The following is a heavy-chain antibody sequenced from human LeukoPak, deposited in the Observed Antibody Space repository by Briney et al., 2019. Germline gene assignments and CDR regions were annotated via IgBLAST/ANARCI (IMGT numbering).Heavy chain of an antibody. CDR2: INSDESTK. V-gene: IGHV3-74*03. D-gene: IGHD4-23*01. CDR3: VRDRGNPDAFNI. Sequence: GGSLRLSCAASGFNFRPFWMHWVRQAPGKGLVWVSHINSDESTKKYADAVKGRFTIPRDNAKNTLYLQMDSLRAEDTAVYYCVRDRGNPDAFNIWGQGTMVTVSS. J-gene: IGHJ3*02. CDR1: GFNFRPFW.